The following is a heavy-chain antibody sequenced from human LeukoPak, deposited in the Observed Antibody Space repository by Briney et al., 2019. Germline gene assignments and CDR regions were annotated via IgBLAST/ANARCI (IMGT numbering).Heavy chain of an antibody. CDR3: AKDRGPFVAIDNNWFDP. J-gene: IGHJ5*02. V-gene: IGHV3-23*01. Sequence: PGGSLRLSFAASGFKFNIFAMSWVRQAPGKGLEGVSSISGYGDTTYYADSVKGRFTLYRDNSKGTLDLQMFSLRAEDTAVYYCAKDRGPFVAIDNNWFDPWGQGTLVTVSS. D-gene: IGHD3-3*02. CDR1: GFKFNIFA. CDR2: ISGYGDTT.